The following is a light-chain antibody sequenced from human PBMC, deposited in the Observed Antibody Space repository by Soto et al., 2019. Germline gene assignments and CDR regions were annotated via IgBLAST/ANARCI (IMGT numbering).Light chain of an antibody. J-gene: IGLJ2*01. V-gene: IGLV1-44*01. CDR3: ATWDDSLNVV. CDR2: STD. CDR1: TSNIGTNT. Sequence: QSVLTQSPSASGTPGQRVSISCSGSTSNIGTNTVSWYQHVPGTAPKLLIYSTDQRPSAGPGRFSGSKSGTSASLAISGLLSEDEADYYCATWDDSLNVVFGGGTKLTVL.